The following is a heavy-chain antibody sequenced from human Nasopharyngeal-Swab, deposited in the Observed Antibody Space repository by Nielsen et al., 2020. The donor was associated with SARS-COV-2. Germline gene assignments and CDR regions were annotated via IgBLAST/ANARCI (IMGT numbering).Heavy chain of an antibody. V-gene: IGHV1-69*06. D-gene: IGHD2-8*01. CDR1: GDTFSSSA. Sequence: SVKVSCKASGDTFSSSAITGVRQAPGQGLEWTGGSTPMFGTADYAQKFQGRVTITADRSTSTAYMEMNSLRSEDTAVYYCARAHPRSCTDGVCFRSQVYNWFDPWGQGTLVTVSS. CDR3: ARAHPRSCTDGVCFRSQVYNWFDP. J-gene: IGHJ5*02. CDR2: STPMFGTA.